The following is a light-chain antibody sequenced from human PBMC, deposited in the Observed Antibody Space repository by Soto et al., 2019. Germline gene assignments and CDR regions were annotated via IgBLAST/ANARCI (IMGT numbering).Light chain of an antibody. Sequence: QSVLTQPPSASASLGVSVTLTCTLSSGYSNYKVDWYQQRPGKGPRFVMRVGTGGIVGSKGDGIPDRFSVLGSGLNRYLTIKNIQEEDGRDYRCGADHGRGRNSGWVFGGGTKVTVL. J-gene: IGLJ3*02. CDR2: VGTGGIVG. CDR1: SGYSNYK. V-gene: IGLV9-49*01. CDR3: GADHGRGRNSGWV.